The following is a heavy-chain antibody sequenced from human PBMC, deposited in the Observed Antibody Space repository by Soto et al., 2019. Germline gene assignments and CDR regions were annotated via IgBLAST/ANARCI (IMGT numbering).Heavy chain of an antibody. J-gene: IGHJ5*02. Sequence: QRLSCAASGFTFNTYGMHWVRQAPGKGLEWVAVHYSGGSTYYADSVQGRFTISRDKSNNTLYLQMRRVRAEDTAVYFCARHRHPRGTVGATSPLDPWGQGTQVTVPS. CDR2: HYSGGST. CDR3: ARHRHPRGTVGATSPLDP. CDR1: GFTFNTYG. D-gene: IGHD1-26*01. V-gene: IGHV3-NL1*01.